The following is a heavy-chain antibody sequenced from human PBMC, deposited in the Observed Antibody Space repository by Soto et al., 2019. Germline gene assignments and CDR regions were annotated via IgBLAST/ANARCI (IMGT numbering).Heavy chain of an antibody. V-gene: IGHV3-21*01. CDR3: ASSLVVVVAATDTTVDY. D-gene: IGHD2-15*01. CDR1: GFTFSSYS. Sequence: EVQLVESGGGLVKPGGSLRLSCAASGFTFSSYSMNWVRQAPGKGLEWVSSISSSSSYIYYADSVKGRFTISRDNAKSYLYLQMNSLRAEDTAVYYCASSLVVVVAATDTTVDYWGQGTLVTVSS. CDR2: ISSSSSYI. J-gene: IGHJ4*02.